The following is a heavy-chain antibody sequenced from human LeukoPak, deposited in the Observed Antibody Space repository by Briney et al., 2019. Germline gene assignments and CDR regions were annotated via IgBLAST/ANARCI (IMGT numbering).Heavy chain of an antibody. Sequence: SETLSLTCSVSGYSISRGYYWAWIRQPPGKGLEWIGYIHYSGSTNYNPSLKSRVTISVDTSKNQFSLKLSSVTAADTAVYYCARTTEGGYTYGYFYYYYMDVWGKGTTVTISS. CDR1: GYSISRGYY. CDR3: ARTTEGGYTYGYFYYYYMDV. J-gene: IGHJ6*03. CDR2: IHYSGST. D-gene: IGHD5-18*01. V-gene: IGHV4-59*01.